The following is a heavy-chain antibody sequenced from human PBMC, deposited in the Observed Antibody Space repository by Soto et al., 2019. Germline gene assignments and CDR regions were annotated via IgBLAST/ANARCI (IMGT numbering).Heavy chain of an antibody. CDR3: AAVPTDHYCSGGSCYAY. D-gene: IGHD2-15*01. Sequence: SETLSLTCTVSGGSISSYYWSWIRQPPGKGLEWIGYIYYSGSTNYNPSLKSRVTISVDTSKNQFSLRLSSVTAADTAVYYCAAVPTDHYCSGGSCYAYWGHGTLVTVSS. V-gene: IGHV4-59*12. CDR2: IYYSGST. J-gene: IGHJ4*01. CDR1: GGSISSYY.